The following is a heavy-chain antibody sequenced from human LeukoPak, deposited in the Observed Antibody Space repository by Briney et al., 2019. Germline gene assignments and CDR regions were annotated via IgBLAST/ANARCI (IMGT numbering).Heavy chain of an antibody. CDR3: ARGRIITGTTD. CDR2: IYSGGST. Sequence: GVSLRLSCAASGFTVSSNYMSWVRQAPGKGLEWVSVIYSGGSTYYADSVKGRFTISRDNSKNTLYLQMNSLSAEDTAVYYCARGRIITGTTDWGQGTLVTVSS. V-gene: IGHV3-66*01. CDR1: GFTVSSNY. J-gene: IGHJ4*02. D-gene: IGHD1-20*01.